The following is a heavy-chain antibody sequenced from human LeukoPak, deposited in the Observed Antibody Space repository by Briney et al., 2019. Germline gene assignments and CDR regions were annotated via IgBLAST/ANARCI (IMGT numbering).Heavy chain of an antibody. CDR1: GGSISSSSYY. V-gene: IGHV4-39*07. Sequence: SEALSLTCTVSGGSISSSSYYWGWIRQPPGKGLEWIGSIYYSGSTYYNPSLKSRVTISVDTSKNQFSLKLSSVTAADTAVYYCARVGPGGATFYWGQGTLVTVSS. D-gene: IGHD1-26*01. CDR3: ARVGPGGATFY. J-gene: IGHJ4*02. CDR2: IYYSGST.